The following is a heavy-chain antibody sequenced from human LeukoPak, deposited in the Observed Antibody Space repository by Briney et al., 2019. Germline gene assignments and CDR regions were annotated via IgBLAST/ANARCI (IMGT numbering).Heavy chain of an antibody. V-gene: IGHV4-61*02. CDR3: ARYGDPNYYFDY. CDR2: VYTSEDA. J-gene: IGHJ4*02. D-gene: IGHD2-21*02. CDR1: GGSISSGGYY. Sequence: PSQTLSLTCTVSGGSISSGGYYWSWIRQPAGKGLEWIGRVYTSEDAKYNPSLESRVSMSLDTSKNQFSLKLSSVTAADTAIYYCARYGDPNYYFDYWGQGTLVTVSA.